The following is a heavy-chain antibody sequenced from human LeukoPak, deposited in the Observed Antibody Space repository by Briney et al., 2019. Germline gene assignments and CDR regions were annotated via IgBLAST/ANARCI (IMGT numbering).Heavy chain of an antibody. V-gene: IGHV3-23*01. CDR3: ARGRWELPLFDY. Sequence: PGGSLRLSCAASGFPFGSYAMSWVRQTPGKSLEWVSIITNGGVTTYYADSVKGRFTISRDNSKNTLYLQMNSLRAEDTAVYYCARGRWELPLFDYWGQGTLVTVSS. J-gene: IGHJ4*02. D-gene: IGHD1-26*01. CDR2: ITNGGVTT. CDR1: GFPFGSYA.